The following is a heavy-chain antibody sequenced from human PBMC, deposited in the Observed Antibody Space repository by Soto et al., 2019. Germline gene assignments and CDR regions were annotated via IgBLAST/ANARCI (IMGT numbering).Heavy chain of an antibody. V-gene: IGHV4-39*01. CDR3: ASIVSAAYYYFDY. CDR2: IYYSGRT. Sequence: PSETLSLTCTVSGDSISSSSYYWGWIRQPPGKGLEWVGSIYYSGRTYYNPSLKSRVTISVDTSTNQFSLKLISVTAADTAVYYCASIVSAAYYYFDYWGQGTLVTVSS. D-gene: IGHD6-13*01. J-gene: IGHJ4*02. CDR1: GDSISSSSYY.